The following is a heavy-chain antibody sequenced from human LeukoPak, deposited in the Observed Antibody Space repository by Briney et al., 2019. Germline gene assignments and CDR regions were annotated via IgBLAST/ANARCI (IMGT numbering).Heavy chain of an antibody. Sequence: GGSLRLSCAASGLTFSTYAMRWIRQAPGKGLEWVSSIGGGGTTSYADSVKGRFTISRDLSKITVYLQMNSLRTEDTAVYYCAQDRGARYPFGMDVWGQGTTVTVSS. CDR3: AQDRGARYPFGMDV. D-gene: IGHD2-2*01. CDR2: IGGGGTT. CDR1: GLTFSTYA. V-gene: IGHV3-23*01. J-gene: IGHJ6*02.